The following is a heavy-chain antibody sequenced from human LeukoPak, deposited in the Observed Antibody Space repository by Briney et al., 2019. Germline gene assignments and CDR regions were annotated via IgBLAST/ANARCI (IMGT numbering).Heavy chain of an antibody. Sequence: PSETLSLTCAVYGGSFSGYYWSWIRQPPGKGLEWIGEINHSGSTNYNPSLKSQVTISVDTSKNQFSLKLSSVTAADTAVYYCARASGHLFDYWGQGTLVTVSS. J-gene: IGHJ4*02. CDR2: INHSGST. V-gene: IGHV4-34*01. CDR1: GGSFSGYY. CDR3: ARASGHLFDY.